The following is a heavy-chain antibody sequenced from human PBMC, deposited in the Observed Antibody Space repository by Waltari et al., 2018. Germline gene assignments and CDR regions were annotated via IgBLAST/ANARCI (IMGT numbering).Heavy chain of an antibody. CDR1: GYSISSGYY. Sequence: QVQLQESGPGLVKPSETLSLTCAVSGYSISSGYYWCWIRKPPGKGLEWIGSLYHSGSTYYNPSLKSRVTISVDTSKNQFSLKLSSVTAADTAVYYCARARMVVTPSEFGYWGQGTLVTVSS. D-gene: IGHD2-21*02. V-gene: IGHV4-38-2*01. J-gene: IGHJ4*02. CDR2: LYHSGST. CDR3: ARARMVVTPSEFGY.